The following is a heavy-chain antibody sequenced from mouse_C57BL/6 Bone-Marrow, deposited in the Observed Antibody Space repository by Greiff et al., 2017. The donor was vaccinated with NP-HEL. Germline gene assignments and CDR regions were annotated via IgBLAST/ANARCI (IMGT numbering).Heavy chain of an antibody. CDR1: GYSFTGYY. V-gene: IGHV1-42*01. CDR3: ARYPPDY. Sequence: EVQRVESGPELVKPGASVKISCKASGYSFTGYYMNWVKQSPEKSLEWIGEINPSTGGTTYNQKFKAKATLTVDKSSSTAYMQLKSLTSEDSAVYYCARYPPDYWGQGTTLTVSS. CDR2: INPSTGGT. J-gene: IGHJ2*01.